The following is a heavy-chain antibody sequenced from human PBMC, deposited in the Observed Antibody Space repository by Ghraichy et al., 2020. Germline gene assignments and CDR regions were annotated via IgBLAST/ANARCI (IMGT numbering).Heavy chain of an antibody. D-gene: IGHD6-6*01. CDR2: IYYSGST. J-gene: IGHJ6*02. CDR1: GGSISSGGYY. Sequence: SQTLSLTCTVSGGSISSGGYYWSWIRQHPGKGLEWIGYIYYSGSTYYNPSLKSRVTISVDTSKNQFSLKLSSVTAADTAVYYCARDEYSSSSLYGMDVWGQWTTVTVSS. CDR3: ARDEYSSSSLYGMDV. V-gene: IGHV4-31*02.